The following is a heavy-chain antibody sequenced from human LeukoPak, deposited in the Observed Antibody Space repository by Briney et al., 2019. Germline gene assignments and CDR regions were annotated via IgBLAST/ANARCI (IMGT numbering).Heavy chain of an antibody. CDR2: TYYRSKWNH. Sequence: SQTLSLTCAISGDSVYSGSSAWSWIRQSPSRGLEGLGRTYYRSKWNHDYAESVKSRITINPDTSKNEFSLQLNSVTPEDTAVYYCARNLRPDFDYWGQGTLVTVSS. J-gene: IGHJ4*02. CDR1: GDSVYSGSSA. V-gene: IGHV6-1*01. CDR3: ARNLRPDFDY.